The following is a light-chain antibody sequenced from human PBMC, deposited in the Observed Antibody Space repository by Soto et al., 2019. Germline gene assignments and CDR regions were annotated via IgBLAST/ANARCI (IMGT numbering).Light chain of an antibody. J-gene: IGKJ3*01. V-gene: IGKV1-33*01. Sequence: DIQMTQSPSSLSASVGDRVTITCQASQDISNYLNWYQQKPGKAPKLLIYDASNLETGVPSRFSGSGSGTDFTFTISILQPEDIATYYCQQYDNLPLTIGPGTNVYIK. CDR3: QQYDNLPLT. CDR1: QDISNY. CDR2: DAS.